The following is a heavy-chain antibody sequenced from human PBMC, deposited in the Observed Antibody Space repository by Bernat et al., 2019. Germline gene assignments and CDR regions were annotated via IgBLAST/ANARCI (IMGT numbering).Heavy chain of an antibody. D-gene: IGHD1-7*01. Sequence: EVQLVESGGGLVQPGRSLRLSCAASGFTFDDYAMHWVRQAPGKGLEWVSGISWNSGSIGYADSVKGRFTISRDNAKNSLYLQMNSLRAEDTALHYCAKDRNWNSAFDYWGQGTLVTVSS. CDR2: ISWNSGSI. J-gene: IGHJ4*02. CDR3: AKDRNWNSAFDY. V-gene: IGHV3-9*01. CDR1: GFTFDDYA.